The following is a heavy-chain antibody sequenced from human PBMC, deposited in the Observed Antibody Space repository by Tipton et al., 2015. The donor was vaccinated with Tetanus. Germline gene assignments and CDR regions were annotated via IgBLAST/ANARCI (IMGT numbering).Heavy chain of an antibody. V-gene: IGHV4-4*07. D-gene: IGHD3-22*01. CDR2: IYTSGST. CDR1: GGSISTYY. J-gene: IGHJ3*02. Sequence: LRLSCTVSGGSISTYYWSWIRQPAGKGLEWIGRIYTSGSTNYNPPLKRRVTMSADTSNNQFSLKLSSVTAADTAVYYCARDVWRYYDSSGYQDHDAFDIWGQGTMVTVSS. CDR3: ARDVWRYYDSSGYQDHDAFDI.